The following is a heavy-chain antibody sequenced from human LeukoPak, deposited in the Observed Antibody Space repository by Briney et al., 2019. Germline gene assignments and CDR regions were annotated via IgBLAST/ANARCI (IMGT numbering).Heavy chain of an antibody. J-gene: IGHJ2*01. Sequence: SETLSLTCTVSGGSISSSSYYWGWIRQPPGKGLEWIGSIYYSGSTYYNPSLKSRVTISVDTSKNQFSLKLSSVTAADTAVYYCARDRLVLDLWGRGTLVTVSS. D-gene: IGHD6-19*01. CDR3: ARDRLVLDL. CDR2: IYYSGST. V-gene: IGHV4-39*07. CDR1: GGSISSSSYY.